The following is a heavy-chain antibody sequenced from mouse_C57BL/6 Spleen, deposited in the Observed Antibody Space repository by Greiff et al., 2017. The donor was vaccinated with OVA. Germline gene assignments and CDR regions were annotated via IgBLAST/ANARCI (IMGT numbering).Heavy chain of an antibody. V-gene: IGHV1-55*01. CDR3: ARAGLRSRCYAMDY. CDR2: IYPGSGST. D-gene: IGHD1-1*01. Sequence: QVQLQQPGAELVKPGASVKMSCKASGYTFTSYWITWVKQRPGQGLEWIGDIYPGSGSTNYNEKFKSKATLTVDKSSSTAYMQLSSLTSEDSAVYYCARAGLRSRCYAMDYWGQGTSVTVSS. CDR1: GYTFTSYW. J-gene: IGHJ4*01.